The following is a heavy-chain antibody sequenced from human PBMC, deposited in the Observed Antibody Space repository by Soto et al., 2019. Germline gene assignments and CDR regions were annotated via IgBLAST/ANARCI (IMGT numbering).Heavy chain of an antibody. D-gene: IGHD6-19*01. J-gene: IGHJ4*02. CDR2: ISYDGSNK. CDR1: GFTFSSYA. CDR3: ARDYGRLSPSVVGRFPDY. Sequence: QVQLVESGGGVVQPGRSLRLSCAASGFTFSSYAMHWVRQAPGKGLEWVAVISYDGSNKYYADSVKGRFTISRDNSKNTLYLQMNSLRAEDTAVYYCARDYGRLSPSVVGRFPDYWGQGTLVTVSS. V-gene: IGHV3-30-3*01.